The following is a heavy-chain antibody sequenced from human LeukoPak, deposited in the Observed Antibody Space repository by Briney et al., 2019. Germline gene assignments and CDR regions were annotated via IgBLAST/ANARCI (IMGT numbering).Heavy chain of an antibody. Sequence: GWSLRLSCAASGFTFSSYEMNWVRQAPGKGLEWVSYISSSGSTIYYADSVKGRFTISRDNAKNSLYLQMNSLRAEDTAVYYCARGGGSWYGIDYWGQGTLVTVSS. D-gene: IGHD6-13*01. CDR3: ARGGGSWYGIDY. V-gene: IGHV3-48*03. J-gene: IGHJ4*02. CDR2: ISSSGSTI. CDR1: GFTFSSYE.